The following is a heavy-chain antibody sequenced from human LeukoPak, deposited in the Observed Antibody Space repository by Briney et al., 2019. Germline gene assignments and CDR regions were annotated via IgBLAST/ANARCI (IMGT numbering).Heavy chain of an antibody. D-gene: IGHD6-13*01. CDR3: ARGGTAKGHFDY. CDR2: IYYSGST. V-gene: IGHV4-59*08. CDR1: GGSLSNYY. Sequence: PSETLSLTCTVSGGSLSNYYWTWIRQPPGKGLEWIGYIYYSGSTNYNPSLKSRVTISLDTSRNQFSLRPTSVSAADTAVYYCARGGTAKGHFDYWGQGTLVTVSS. J-gene: IGHJ4*02.